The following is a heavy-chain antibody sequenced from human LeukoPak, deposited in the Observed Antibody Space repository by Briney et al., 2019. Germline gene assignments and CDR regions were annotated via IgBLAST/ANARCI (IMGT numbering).Heavy chain of an antibody. CDR3: ASHGVVKVEPYYYYGRDF. CDR2: IYPGDSDT. D-gene: IGHD3-3*01. J-gene: IGHJ6*04. Sequence: GESLKISCKGSGYTFHSYWIAWVHQMPGKGLEWMGIIYPGDSDTRYSPSFQGQVTISADKSISTAYLQWSSLKASDTAMYYWASHGVVKVEPYYYYGRDFWGKGTTVTVSS. CDR1: GYTFHSYW. V-gene: IGHV5-51*07.